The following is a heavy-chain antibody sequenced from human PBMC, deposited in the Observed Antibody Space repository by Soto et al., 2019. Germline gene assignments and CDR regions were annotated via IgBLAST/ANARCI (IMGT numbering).Heavy chain of an antibody. V-gene: IGHV3-48*02. CDR2: ISSSSSTI. D-gene: IGHD2-15*01. CDR1: GFTFSSYS. Sequence: GGSLRLSCAASGFTFSSYSMNWVCQAPGKGLEWVSYISSSSSTIYYADSVKGRFTISRDNAKNSLYLQMNSLRDEDTAVYYCASKPSDCSGGSCYPLRYYYGMDVWGQGTTVTVSS. J-gene: IGHJ6*02. CDR3: ASKPSDCSGGSCYPLRYYYGMDV.